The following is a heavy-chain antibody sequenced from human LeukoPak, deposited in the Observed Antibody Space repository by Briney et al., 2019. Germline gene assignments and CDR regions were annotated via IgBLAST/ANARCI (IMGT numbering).Heavy chain of an antibody. CDR3: ARDARGVPDDY. V-gene: IGHV1-18*01. CDR1: GYTFTSYG. J-gene: IGHJ4*02. D-gene: IGHD3-10*01. CDR2: ISAYNGNT. Sequence: GASVKVSCKASGYTFTSYGISWVRQAPGQGLEWVGWISAYNGNTNYAQKLQGRVTVTTDTSTSTAYMQLRSLRSDDTAVYYCARDARGVPDDYWGQGTLVTVSS.